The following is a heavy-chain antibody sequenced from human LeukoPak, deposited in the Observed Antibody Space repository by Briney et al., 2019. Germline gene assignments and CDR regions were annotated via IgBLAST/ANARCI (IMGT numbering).Heavy chain of an antibody. Sequence: PGGSLRLSCAASGFTFDDYAMHWVRQAPGKGLEWVSGISWNSGSIGYADSVKGRFTISRDNSKNTLYLQMNSLRAEDTAVYYCAKDNAVYYWGQGTLVTVSS. CDR3: AKDNAVYY. CDR2: ISWNSGSI. D-gene: IGHD1-14*01. V-gene: IGHV3-9*01. CDR1: GFTFDDYA. J-gene: IGHJ4*02.